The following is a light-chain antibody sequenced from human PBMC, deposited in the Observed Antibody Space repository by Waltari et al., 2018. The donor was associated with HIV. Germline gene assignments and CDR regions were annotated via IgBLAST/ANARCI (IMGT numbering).Light chain of an antibody. CDR1: GSNIGAGSD. V-gene: IGLV1-40*01. J-gene: IGLJ3*02. CDR2: GNI. Sequence: QPVLTQPPSVSGAPGLGVTVSCTGSGSNIGAGSDVHWYQQLPGTAPKPLIYGNINRPSGVPDRFSASKSGTSASLAITGLQPEDEADYYCQSYDSSLSAWVFGGGTKLTVL. CDR3: QSYDSSLSAWV.